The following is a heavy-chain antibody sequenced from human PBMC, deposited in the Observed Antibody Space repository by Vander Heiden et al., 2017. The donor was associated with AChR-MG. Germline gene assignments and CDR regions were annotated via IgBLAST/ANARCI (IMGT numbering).Heavy chain of an antibody. Sequence: QVQLVQSGDEVRKPGASVKVSCKTSGYTFSSSGVNWLRQAPGQGLEWMGWISAYNGVTDYAQKFQGRVTMTADTSTSTAYMELRSLKSDDTARYYCARDRGGIAHLAVVDSWGQGTLVIVSS. D-gene: IGHD6-19*01. CDR2: ISAYNGVT. CDR3: ARDRGGIAHLAVVDS. V-gene: IGHV1-18*01. CDR1: GYTFSSSG. J-gene: IGHJ4*02.